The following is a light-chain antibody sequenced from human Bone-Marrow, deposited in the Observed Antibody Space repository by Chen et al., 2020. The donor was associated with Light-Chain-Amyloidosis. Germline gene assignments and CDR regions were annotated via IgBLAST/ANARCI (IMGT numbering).Light chain of an antibody. Sequence: SYVLTQPSSVSGAPGQTATIACGGNNFGVTSVHWYQQTPGQAPLPVVYDESDRPSGIPDRLSGANTGNTATLTISRVEAGDEADYYCQVWDRSSDRPVFGGGTKLTVL. CDR1: NFGVTS. J-gene: IGLJ3*02. CDR2: DES. V-gene: IGLV3-21*02. CDR3: QVWDRSSDRPV.